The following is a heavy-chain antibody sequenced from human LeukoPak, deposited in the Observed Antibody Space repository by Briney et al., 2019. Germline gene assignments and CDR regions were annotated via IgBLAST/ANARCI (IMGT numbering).Heavy chain of an antibody. D-gene: IGHD3-3*01. CDR3: ARTAKLRFLEWLSAPHDAFDI. CDR1: GGTFSSYA. V-gene: IGHV1-69*04. Sequence: VASVKVSCKASGGTFSSYAISWVRQAPGQGLEWMGRIIPILGIANYAQKFQGRVTITADKSTSTAYMELSSLRSEDTAVYYCARTAKLRFLEWLSAPHDAFDIWGQGTMVTVSS. CDR2: IIPILGIA. J-gene: IGHJ3*02.